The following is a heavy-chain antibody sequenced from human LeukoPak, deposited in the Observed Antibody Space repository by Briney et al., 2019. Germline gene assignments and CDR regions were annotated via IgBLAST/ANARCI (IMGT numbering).Heavy chain of an antibody. CDR3: ARHPYYYYYMDV. Sequence: SETLSLTCSVSGGSISGSSYYWVWIRQPPGKGLEWIGSIYYSGSTYYNPSLKSRVTISVDMSKNQFSLNLNSVTAADTAVYYCARHPYYYYYMDVWGKGTTVTVSS. CDR2: IYYSGST. J-gene: IGHJ6*03. V-gene: IGHV4-39*01. CDR1: GGSISGSSYY.